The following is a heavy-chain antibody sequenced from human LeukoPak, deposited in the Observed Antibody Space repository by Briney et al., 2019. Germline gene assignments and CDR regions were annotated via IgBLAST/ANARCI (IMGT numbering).Heavy chain of an antibody. V-gene: IGHV3-23*01. D-gene: IGHD3-10*01. Sequence: GGSLRLSCAASGFTFSSYGMSWVRQAPGKGLEWVSAISGSGGSTYYADSVKGRFTISRDNSKNTLYLQMNSLRAEDTAVYYCAKGSRWFGAYYYYYFMDVWGKGTTVTISS. J-gene: IGHJ6*03. CDR1: GFTFSSYG. CDR2: ISGSGGST. CDR3: AKGSRWFGAYYYYYFMDV.